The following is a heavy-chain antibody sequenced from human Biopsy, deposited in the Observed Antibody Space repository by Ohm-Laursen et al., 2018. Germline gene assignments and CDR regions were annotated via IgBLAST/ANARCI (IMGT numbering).Heavy chain of an antibody. Sequence: PSETLSLTCRVSGASVKTSGYFWAWIRQRPGKGLEWIGYISYNERTHYNPSLTSRLAISFDTSNNRISLQLGSVSVADTAVYYCVREPKTGTAEAWYFDLWGRGSPVTVPS. J-gene: IGHJ2*01. CDR2: ISYNERT. D-gene: IGHD3-9*01. CDR3: VREPKTGTAEAWYFDL. CDR1: GASVKTSGYF. V-gene: IGHV4-31*03.